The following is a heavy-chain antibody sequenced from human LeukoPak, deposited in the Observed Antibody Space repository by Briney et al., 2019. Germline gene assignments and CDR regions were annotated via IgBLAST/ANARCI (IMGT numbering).Heavy chain of an antibody. CDR1: GGSISSGDYY. V-gene: IGHV4-61*02. J-gene: IGHJ3*02. CDR2: IYTSGST. CDR3: AREWSSGWSRRDDAFDI. D-gene: IGHD6-19*01. Sequence: SQTLSLTCTVSGGSISSGDYYWSWIRQPPGKGLEWIGRIYTSGSTNYNPSLKSRVTISVDTSKNQFSLKLSSVTAADTAVYYCAREWSSGWSRRDDAFDIWGQGTMVTVSS.